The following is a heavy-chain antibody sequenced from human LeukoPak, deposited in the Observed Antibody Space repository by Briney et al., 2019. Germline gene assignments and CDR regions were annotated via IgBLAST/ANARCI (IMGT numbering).Heavy chain of an antibody. CDR3: ARVLAGYDY. V-gene: IGHV3-64*02. CDR1: GFTFSMYS. J-gene: IGHJ4*02. Sequence: GGSLRLSCAASGFTFSMYSMHWVRQAPGKGLECVSAINSDGSRTYYADSVRGRFTISRDNSKNTLYLQMGSLITEDMAVYYCARVLAGYDYWGQGTLVTVSS. D-gene: IGHD2-15*01. CDR2: INSDGSRT.